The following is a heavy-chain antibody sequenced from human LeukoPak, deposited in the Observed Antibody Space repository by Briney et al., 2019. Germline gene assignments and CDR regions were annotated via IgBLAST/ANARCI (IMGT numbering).Heavy chain of an antibody. V-gene: IGHV3-23*01. CDR3: ARRSGVAVAGAFDY. D-gene: IGHD6-19*01. J-gene: IGHJ4*02. Sequence: PGGSLRLSCAASGFTFSSYGMSWVRQAPGKGLEWVSAISGSGGSTYYADSVKGRFTISRDNSKNTLYLQTNSLRAKDTAVYFCARRSGVAVAGAFDYWGQGTLVTVSS. CDR2: ISGSGGST. CDR1: GFTFSSYG.